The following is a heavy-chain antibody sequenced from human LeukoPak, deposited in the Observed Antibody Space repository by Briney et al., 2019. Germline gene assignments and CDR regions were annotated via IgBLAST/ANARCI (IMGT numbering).Heavy chain of an antibody. D-gene: IGHD3-9*01. J-gene: IGHJ6*02. CDR1: GFTFSSYS. Sequence: GGSLRLSCAASGFTFSSYSMNWVRQAPGKGLEYVSAISSNGGSTYYANSVKGRFTISRDNSKNTLYLQMGSLRAEDMAVYYCARGTTYDILTGYYSGPMDVWGQGTTVTVSS. CDR2: ISSNGGST. V-gene: IGHV3-64*01. CDR3: ARGTTYDILTGYYSGPMDV.